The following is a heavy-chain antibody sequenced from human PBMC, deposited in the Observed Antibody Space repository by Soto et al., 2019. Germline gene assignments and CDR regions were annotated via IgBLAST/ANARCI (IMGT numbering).Heavy chain of an antibody. J-gene: IGHJ5*02. V-gene: IGHV4-34*01. Sequence: NPSETLSLTCAVYGGSFSGYYWSWIRQPPGKGLEWIGEINHSGSTNYNPSLKSRVTISVDTSKNQFSLKLSSVTAADTAVYYCARGRRGYSNYYNSNWFDPWGQGTLVTVSS. CDR2: INHSGST. D-gene: IGHD4-4*01. CDR3: ARGRRGYSNYYNSNWFDP. CDR1: GGSFSGYY.